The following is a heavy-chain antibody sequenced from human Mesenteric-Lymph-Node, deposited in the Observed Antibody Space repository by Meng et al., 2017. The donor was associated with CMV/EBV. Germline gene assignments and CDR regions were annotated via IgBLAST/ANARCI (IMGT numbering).Heavy chain of an antibody. CDR2: INTDGNDI. CDR1: GFTFSSYW. V-gene: IGHV3-74*01. D-gene: IGHD7-27*01. Sequence: LSCTASGFTFSSYWMHWVRQTPGKGLVWVSRINTDGNDISYADSVKGRFTISRDNAKNTLYLQMNSLRAEDTAVYYCARGGTSGANDYWGQGTLVTVSS. J-gene: IGHJ4*02. CDR3: ARGGTSGANDY.